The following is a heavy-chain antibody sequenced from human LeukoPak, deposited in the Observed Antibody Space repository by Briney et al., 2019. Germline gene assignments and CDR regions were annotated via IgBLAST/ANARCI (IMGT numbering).Heavy chain of an antibody. CDR3: ARGRITMIVRERQFDY. J-gene: IGHJ4*02. CDR1: GYTFTSYA. Sequence: ASVKVSCKASGYTFTSYAMNWVRQAPGQGLEWMGWINTNTGNPTYAQGFTGRFVFSLDTSVSTAYLQISSLKAEDTAVYYCARGRITMIVRERQFDYWGQGTLVTVSS. CDR2: INTNTGNP. V-gene: IGHV7-4-1*02. D-gene: IGHD3-22*01.